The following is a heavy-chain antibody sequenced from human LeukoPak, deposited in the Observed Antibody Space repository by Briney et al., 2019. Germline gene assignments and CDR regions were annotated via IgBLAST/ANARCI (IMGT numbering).Heavy chain of an antibody. J-gene: IGHJ4*02. D-gene: IGHD3-22*01. CDR1: GFTFSSYA. CDR3: AKDLYDSSGYYRGTFDY. CDR2: ISGSGGGT. Sequence: GGSLRLSCAASGFTFSSYAMNWVRQAPGKGLEWVSTISGSGGGTYYADSVKGRFTISRDNSKNSLYLQMNSLRAEDTALYYCAKDLYDSSGYYRGTFDYWGQGTLVTVSS. V-gene: IGHV3-23*01.